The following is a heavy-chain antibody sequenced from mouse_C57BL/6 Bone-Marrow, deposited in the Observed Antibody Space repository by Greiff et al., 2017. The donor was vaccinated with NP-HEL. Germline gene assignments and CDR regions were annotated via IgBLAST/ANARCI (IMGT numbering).Heavy chain of an antibody. CDR1: GFTFSSYG. J-gene: IGHJ2*01. CDR2: ISSGGSYT. CDR3: ARHEDERLDY. Sequence: EVQVVESGGDLVKPGGSLKLSCAASGFTFSSYGMSWVRQTPDKRLEWVATISSGGSYTYYPDSVKGRFTISRDNAKNTLYLQMSSLKSEDTAMYYCARHEDERLDYWGQGTTLTVSS. V-gene: IGHV5-6*01.